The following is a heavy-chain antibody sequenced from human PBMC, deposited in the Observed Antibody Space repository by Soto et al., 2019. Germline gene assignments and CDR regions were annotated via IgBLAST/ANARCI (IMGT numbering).Heavy chain of an antibody. Sequence: GGSLRLSCEASGFMFDDYAMYWVRQAPGKGLEWVSGISWNSNSIVYADSVKGRFTISRDNAKNSLYLQMNSLKPEYTALYYCANSKSIASRPFDYWGQGTLVNVSS. CDR1: GFMFDDYA. J-gene: IGHJ4*02. CDR3: ANSKSIASRPFDY. V-gene: IGHV3-9*01. D-gene: IGHD6-6*01. CDR2: ISWNSNSI.